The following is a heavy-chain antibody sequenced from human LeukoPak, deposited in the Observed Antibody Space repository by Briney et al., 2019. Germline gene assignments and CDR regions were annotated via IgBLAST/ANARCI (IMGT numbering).Heavy chain of an antibody. V-gene: IGHV3-7*03. CDR2: IKQDGSVK. Sequence: GGSLRLSCAASGFTFSNFWMNWVRQAPGKGLEWVANIKQDGSVKHYVDSVKGRFTISRDNTKNSLYLQMNSLRVDDTAVYYCAGDTHSSSWYDHWGQGTLVTVSS. CDR1: GFTFSNFW. J-gene: IGHJ5*02. D-gene: IGHD6-19*01. CDR3: AGDTHSSSWYDH.